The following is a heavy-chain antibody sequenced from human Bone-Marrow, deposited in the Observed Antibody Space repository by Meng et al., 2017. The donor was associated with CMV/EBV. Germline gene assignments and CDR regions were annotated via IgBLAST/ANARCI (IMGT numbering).Heavy chain of an antibody. V-gene: IGHV1-8*03. CDR2: MNPNSGNT. J-gene: IGHJ3*02. D-gene: IGHD2-2*01. CDR1: GYTFTNYD. CDR3: ARSVCSSTSCYPPMWAFDI. Sequence: ASVKVSCKASGYTFTNYDINWLRQATGQGLEWMGWMNPNSGNTGYAQKFQGRVTITRDTSITTAYLELSSLTSEDTAVYYCARSVCSSTSCYPPMWAFDIWGQGTMVTVSS.